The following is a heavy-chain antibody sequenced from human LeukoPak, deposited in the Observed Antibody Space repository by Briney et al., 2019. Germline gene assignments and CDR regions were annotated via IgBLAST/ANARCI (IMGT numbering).Heavy chain of an antibody. CDR2: IYSSGSN. CDR3: ARGAGAATFEAFDI. J-gene: IGHJ3*02. D-gene: IGHD3-16*01. Sequence: PSETLSLTCTVSGGSISSYYWSWIRQPAGKGLEWIGRIYSSGSNNNKPSLKSRVTMSVDTSKNQFSLKLSSVTAADTAVYYCARGAGAATFEAFDIWGQGTMVTVSS. V-gene: IGHV4-4*07. CDR1: GGSISSYY.